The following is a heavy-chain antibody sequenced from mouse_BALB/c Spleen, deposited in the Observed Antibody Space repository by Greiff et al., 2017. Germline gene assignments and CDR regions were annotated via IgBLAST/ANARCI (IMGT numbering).Heavy chain of an antibody. CDR1: GFSLTSYG. V-gene: IGHV2-9*02. CDR2: IWAGGST. Sequence: VQGVESGPGLVAPSQSLSITCTVSGFSLTSYGVHWVRQPPGKGLEWLGVIWAGGSTNYNSALMSRLSISKDNSKSQVFLKMNSLQTDDTAMYYCARDGWLLLAMDYWGQGTSVTVSS. CDR3: ARDGWLLLAMDY. D-gene: IGHD2-3*01. J-gene: IGHJ4*01.